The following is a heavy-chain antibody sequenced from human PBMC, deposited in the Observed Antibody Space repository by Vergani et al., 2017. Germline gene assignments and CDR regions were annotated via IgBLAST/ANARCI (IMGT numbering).Heavy chain of an antibody. J-gene: IGHJ4*02. CDR3: ARGAYGDYGVAALDY. V-gene: IGHV4-31*01. Sequence: QVQLQESGPGLVKPSQTLSLTCTFSGGSIGSGGYYWSWIRQHPGKGLEWIGYIYYSGSTYYNPSLKSLVTISVDTSKNQFSLKLSSVTAADTAVYYCARGAYGDYGVAALDYWGQGTLVTVSS. D-gene: IGHD4-17*01. CDR1: GGSIGSGGYY. CDR2: IYYSGST.